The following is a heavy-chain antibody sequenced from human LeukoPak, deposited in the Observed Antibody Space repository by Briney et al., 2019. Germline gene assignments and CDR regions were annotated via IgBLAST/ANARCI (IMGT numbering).Heavy chain of an antibody. CDR3: AREGRDDAFDI. V-gene: IGHV1-8*03. D-gene: IGHD3-10*01. CDR1: GYTFTGYY. CDR2: MNPNSGNT. Sequence: ASVKVSCKASGYTFTGYYMHWVRQATGQGLEWMGWMNPNSGNTGYAQKFQGRVTITRNTSISTAYMELSSLRSEDTAVYYCAREGRDDAFDIWGQGTMVTVSS. J-gene: IGHJ3*02.